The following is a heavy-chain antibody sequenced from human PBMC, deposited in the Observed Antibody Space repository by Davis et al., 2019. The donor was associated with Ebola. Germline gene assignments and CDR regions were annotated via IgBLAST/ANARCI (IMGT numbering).Heavy chain of an antibody. D-gene: IGHD5-12*01. CDR3: ARGWLRSGFDY. J-gene: IGHJ4*02. CDR2: TYYKSKWYN. V-gene: IGHV6-1*01. CDR1: GDSVSGTSGA. Sequence: PSETLSLTCAISGDSVSGTSGAWNWIRQSPSRGLEWLGRTYYKSKWYNDYAASVKSRITINPDTSKNQFSLQLSSVTPEDTAVYYCARGWLRSGFDYWGQGTLVIVSS.